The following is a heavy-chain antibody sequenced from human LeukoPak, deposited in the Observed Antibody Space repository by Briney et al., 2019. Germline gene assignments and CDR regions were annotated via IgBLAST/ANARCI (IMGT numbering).Heavy chain of an antibody. CDR3: RRGIVVVPGQTDY. CDR2: IKSKTDGGTT. J-gene: IGHJ4*02. D-gene: IGHD2-2*01. CDR1: GFTFSNAW. V-gene: IGHV3-15*01. Sequence: GGSLRLSCAASGFTFSNAWMSWVRQAPGKGLEWVGRIKSKTDGGTTDYAAPVKGRFTISRDDSKNTLYLQMNNLKTEDTAVYYCRRGIVVVPGQTDYWGQGTLVTVSS.